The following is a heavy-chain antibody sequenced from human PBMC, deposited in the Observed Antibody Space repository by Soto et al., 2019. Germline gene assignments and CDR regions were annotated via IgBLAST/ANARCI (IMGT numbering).Heavy chain of an antibody. J-gene: IGHJ4*02. Sequence: QVQLQQWGAGLLKPSETLSLNCDVNGGSFSGYIWTWIRQTPGKGLQWIGQINHSGSAVYNPSLRDRVTNSAMHNHHFSLDLRSVTAADTAVYYCTRGLLSGRTYSGGWYYFGSWGQGTMVTVSS. CDR2: INHSGSA. CDR1: GGSFSGYI. D-gene: IGHD3-10*01. V-gene: IGHV4-34*01. CDR3: TRGLLSGRTYSGGWYYFGS.